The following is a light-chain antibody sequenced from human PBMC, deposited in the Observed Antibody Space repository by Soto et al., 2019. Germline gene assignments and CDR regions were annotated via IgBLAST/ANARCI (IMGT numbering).Light chain of an antibody. CDR1: QNVRSN. CDR3: QQYGSSPRT. V-gene: IGKV3-20*01. J-gene: IGKJ1*01. Sequence: EIGMSQSPATLSVSPGERATLSCRASQNVRSNLAWYQQKPGQAPRLLIYGASSRATGIPDRFSGSGSGTDFTLTISRLEPEDFAVYYCQQYGSSPRTFGQGTKVDIK. CDR2: GAS.